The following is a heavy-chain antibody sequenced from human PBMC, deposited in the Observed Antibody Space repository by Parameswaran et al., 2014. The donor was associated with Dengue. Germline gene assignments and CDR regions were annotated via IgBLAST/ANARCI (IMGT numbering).Heavy chain of an antibody. Sequence: RLVRQAPGQGLEWMGGIIPILGIANYAQKFQGRVTITADKSTSTAYMELSSLRSEDTAVYYCARDPPGGAQLYYYYGMDVWGQGTTVTVSS. CDR3: ARDPPGGAQLYYYYGMDV. J-gene: IGHJ6*02. D-gene: IGHD1-1*01. V-gene: IGHV1-69*10. CDR2: IIPILGIA.